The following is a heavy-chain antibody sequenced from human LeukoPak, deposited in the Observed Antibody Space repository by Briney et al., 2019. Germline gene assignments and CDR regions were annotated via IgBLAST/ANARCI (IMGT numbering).Heavy chain of an antibody. CDR2: IYPGDSDT. J-gene: IGHJ4*02. Sequence: TTGGSLRLSCAASGFTFSSYAMSWVRQMPGKGLEWMGIIYPGDSDTRYSPSFQGQVTISADKSISTAYLQWSSLKASDTAMYYCARAATRVFDYWGQGTLVTVSS. CDR1: GFTFSSYA. V-gene: IGHV5-51*01. CDR3: ARAATRVFDY. D-gene: IGHD1-7*01.